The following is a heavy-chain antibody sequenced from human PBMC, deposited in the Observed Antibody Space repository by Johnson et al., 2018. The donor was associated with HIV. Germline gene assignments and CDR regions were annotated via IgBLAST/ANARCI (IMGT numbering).Heavy chain of an antibody. CDR3: SSGDVFNI. CDR2: ISGSVSTI. CDR1: GFTFSNAW. D-gene: IGHD6-19*01. V-gene: IGHV3-11*04. Sequence: QVQLVESGGGLVKPGGSLRLSCAASGFTFSNAWMSWVRQAPGKGLQWVSYISGSVSTIYYADSVKGRFTISRDNAMNSVYLQMNSLRAEDTGVYYCSSGDVFNIWGQGTMVTVSS. J-gene: IGHJ3*02.